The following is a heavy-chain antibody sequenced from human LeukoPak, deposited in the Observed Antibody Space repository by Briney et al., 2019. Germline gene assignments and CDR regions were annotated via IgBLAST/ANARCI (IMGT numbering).Heavy chain of an antibody. J-gene: IGHJ3*02. D-gene: IGHD1-26*01. CDR3: ARRRRIVGATPGAFDI. CDR1: GGSFSGYY. CDR2: INHSGST. V-gene: IGHV4-34*01. Sequence: SGTLSLTCAVYGGSFSGYYWSWIRQPAGKGLEWIGEINHSGSTNYNPSLKSRVTISVDTSKNQFSLKLSSVTAADTAVYYCARRRRIVGATPGAFDIWGQGTMVTVSS.